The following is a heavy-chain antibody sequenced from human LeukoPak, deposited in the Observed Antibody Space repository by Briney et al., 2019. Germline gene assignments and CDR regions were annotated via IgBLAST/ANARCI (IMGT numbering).Heavy chain of an antibody. CDR2: ISGSGGST. J-gene: IGHJ4*02. Sequence: PGGSLRLSCAASGFTFSSYWMTWVRQAPGKGLEWVSAISGSGGSTYYADSVKGRFTISRDNSKNTLYLQMNSLRAEDTAVYYCAKVAEDYYDSSGYLDYWGQGTLVTVSS. CDR3: AKVAEDYYDSSGYLDY. V-gene: IGHV3-23*01. D-gene: IGHD3-22*01. CDR1: GFTFSSYW.